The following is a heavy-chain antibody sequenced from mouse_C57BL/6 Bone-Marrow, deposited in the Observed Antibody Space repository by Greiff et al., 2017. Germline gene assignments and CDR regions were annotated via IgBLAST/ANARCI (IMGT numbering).Heavy chain of an antibody. CDR3: ARDGYYAMDY. J-gene: IGHJ4*01. D-gene: IGHD2-3*01. V-gene: IGHV1-50*01. Sequence: QVQLQQPGAELVKPGASVKLSCKASGYTFTSYWMQWVKQRPGQGLEWIGEIDPSDSYTNYNQKFKGKATLTVDTSSSTAYMQLSSLTSEDSAVYYCARDGYYAMDYWGQGTSVTGSS. CDR2: IDPSDSYT. CDR1: GYTFTSYW.